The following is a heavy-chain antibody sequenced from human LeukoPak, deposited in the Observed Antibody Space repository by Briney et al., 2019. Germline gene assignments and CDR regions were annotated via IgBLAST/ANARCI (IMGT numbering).Heavy chain of an antibody. CDR2: FDPEDGET. CDR3: ATDRWIQLWFHAFDI. J-gene: IGHJ3*02. CDR1: GYTLTELS. V-gene: IGHV1-24*01. D-gene: IGHD5-18*01. Sequence: ASVKVSCKVSGYTLTELSMHWVRQAPGKGLEWMGGFDPEDGETIYAQKFQGRVSMTEDTSTDTAYMELSSLRSEDTAVYYCATDRWIQLWFHAFDIWGQGTMVTVSS.